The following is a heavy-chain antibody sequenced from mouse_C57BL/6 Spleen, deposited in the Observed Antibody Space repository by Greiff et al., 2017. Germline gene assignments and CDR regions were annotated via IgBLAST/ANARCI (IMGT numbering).Heavy chain of an antibody. Sequence: QVQLQQPGAELVKPGASVKVSCKASGYTFTSYWMHWVKQRPGQGLEWIGRIHPSDSDTNYNQKFKGKATLTVNKSSSTAYMQLSSLTSEDSAVYYCAIERTSSGYPFYYAMDYWGQGTSVTVSS. J-gene: IGHJ4*01. CDR3: AIERTSSGYPFYYAMDY. D-gene: IGHD3-2*02. CDR2: IHPSDSDT. CDR1: GYTFTSYW. V-gene: IGHV1-74*01.